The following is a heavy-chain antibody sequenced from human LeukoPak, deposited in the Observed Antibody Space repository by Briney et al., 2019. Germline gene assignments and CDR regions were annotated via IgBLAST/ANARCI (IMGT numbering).Heavy chain of an antibody. CDR3: ARDRGPGHAYY. CDR2: IYYSGST. V-gene: IGHV4-59*01. J-gene: IGHJ4*02. Sequence: PSETLSLTCTVSGGSISSYYWSWIRQPPGKGLEWIGYIYYSGSTNYNPSLKSRVTISVDTSKNQFSLKLSSVTAADTAVYYCARDRGPGHAYYWGQGTLVTVSS. D-gene: IGHD2-21*01. CDR1: GGSISSYY.